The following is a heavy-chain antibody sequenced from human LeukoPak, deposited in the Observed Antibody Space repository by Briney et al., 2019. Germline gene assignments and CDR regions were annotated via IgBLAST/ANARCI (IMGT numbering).Heavy chain of an antibody. Sequence: SETLSLTCAVYGGSFSGYYWSWIRQPPGKGLEWIGEINHSESTNYNPSLKSRVTISVDTSKNQFSLKLSSVTAADTAVYYCARGGYYYGSGSYYTDYWGQGTLVTVSS. CDR3: ARGGYYYGSGSYYTDY. CDR1: GGSFSGYY. V-gene: IGHV4-34*01. J-gene: IGHJ4*02. D-gene: IGHD3-10*01. CDR2: INHSEST.